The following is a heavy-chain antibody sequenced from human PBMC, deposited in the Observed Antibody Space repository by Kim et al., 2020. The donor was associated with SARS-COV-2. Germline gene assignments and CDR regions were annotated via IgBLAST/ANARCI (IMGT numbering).Heavy chain of an antibody. CDR1: GGSISSSSYY. V-gene: IGHV4-39*01. CDR3: ARHYDRDYGDYEIPIFDNNWFDP. J-gene: IGHJ5*02. Sequence: SETLSLTCTVSGGSISSSSYYWGWIRQPPGKGLEWIGSIYYSGSTYYNPSLKSRVTIPVDTSKNQFSLKLSSVTAADTAVYYCARHYDRDYGDYEIPIFDNNWFDPWGQGTLVTVSS. D-gene: IGHD4-17*01. CDR2: IYYSGST.